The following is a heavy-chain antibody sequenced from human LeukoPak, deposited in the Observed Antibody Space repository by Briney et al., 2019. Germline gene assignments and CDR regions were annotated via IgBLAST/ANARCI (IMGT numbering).Heavy chain of an antibody. D-gene: IGHD4-11*01. J-gene: IGHJ5*02. Sequence: SGPTLVNPTETLTLTCTFSGFSLNTRGVGVGWIRHSPGKALEWLALICWDDDKRYRPSLKSRLTITKDTSKNHVVLTMTNMDPVDTATYYCARLTTGNNCFDPWGQGTLVTVSS. V-gene: IGHV2-5*02. CDR2: ICWDDDK. CDR3: ARLTTGNNCFDP. CDR1: GFSLNTRGVG.